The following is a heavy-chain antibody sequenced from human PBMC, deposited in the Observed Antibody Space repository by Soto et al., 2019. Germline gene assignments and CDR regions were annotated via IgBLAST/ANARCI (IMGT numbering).Heavy chain of an antibody. J-gene: IGHJ6*02. CDR3: AKDLEPNYYYYGMDV. D-gene: IGHD1-1*01. V-gene: IGHV3-23*01. CDR1: GFTFSSYA. CDR2: ISGSGGST. Sequence: PGGSLRLSCAASGFTFSSYAMSWVRQAPGKGLEWVSAISGSGGSTYYADSVKGRFTISRDNSKNTLYLQMNSLRAEDTAVYYCAKDLEPNYYYYGMDVWGQGTTVTVSS.